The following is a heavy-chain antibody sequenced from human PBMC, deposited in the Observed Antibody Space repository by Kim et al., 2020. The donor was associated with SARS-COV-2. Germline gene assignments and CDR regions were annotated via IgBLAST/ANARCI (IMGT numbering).Heavy chain of an antibody. D-gene: IGHD3-22*01. J-gene: IGHJ6*02. CDR3: ARVVQGITMIVVVKPYYYCGMDV. CDR1: GFTFSDYY. Sequence: GGSLRLSCAASGFTFSDYYMSWIRQAPGKGLEWVSYISSSGSTIYYADSVKGRFTISRDNAKNSLYLQMNSLRAEDTAVYYCARVVQGITMIVVVKPYYYCGMDVWGQGTTVTVSS. V-gene: IGHV3-11*01. CDR2: ISSSGSTI.